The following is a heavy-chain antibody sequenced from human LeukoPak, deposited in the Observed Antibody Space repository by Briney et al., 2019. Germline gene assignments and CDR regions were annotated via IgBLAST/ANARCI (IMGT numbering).Heavy chain of an antibody. V-gene: IGHV1-2*02. CDR3: ARDDSSGYQRVP. Sequence: GASVKVSCKASECTFTTYDLNWVRQAPGQGLEWMGWINPNSGGTNYAQKFQGRVTMTRDTSISTAYMELSRLRSDDTAVYYCARDDSSGYQRVPWGQGTLVTVSS. J-gene: IGHJ5*02. CDR2: INPNSGGT. D-gene: IGHD3-22*01. CDR1: ECTFTTYD.